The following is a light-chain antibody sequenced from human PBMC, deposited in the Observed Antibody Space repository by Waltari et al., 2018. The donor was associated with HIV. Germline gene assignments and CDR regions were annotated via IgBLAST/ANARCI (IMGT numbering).Light chain of an antibody. CDR1: TSNIGTNV. V-gene: IGLV1-44*01. CDR2: SNN. CDR3: ATWDETPTGNVL. Sequence: QSVLAQPPSVSGTPGQRVTISCSGTTSNIGTNVVNWYQQVPGTAPKLLISSNNQRPAGVPDRVSGFKSGTSASLAINGLQSEDEADYYCATWDETPTGNVLLGGGTKVNVL. J-gene: IGLJ2*01.